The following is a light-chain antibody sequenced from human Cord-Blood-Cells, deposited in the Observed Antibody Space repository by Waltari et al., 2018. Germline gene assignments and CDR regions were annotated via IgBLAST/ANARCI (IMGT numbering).Light chain of an antibody. CDR3: MQALQTPYT. J-gene: IGKJ5*01. CDR2: LGS. Sequence: EIVMTQSPLSLPVTPGEPASISCRSSQSLLHSNGYNYLDWYLQKPGQSPQLLIYLGSNRASGVPARFIGSGSGTDFTLKISRVEAEDVGVYYCMQALQTPYTFGQGTRLEIK. V-gene: IGKV2-28*01. CDR1: QSLLHSNGYNY.